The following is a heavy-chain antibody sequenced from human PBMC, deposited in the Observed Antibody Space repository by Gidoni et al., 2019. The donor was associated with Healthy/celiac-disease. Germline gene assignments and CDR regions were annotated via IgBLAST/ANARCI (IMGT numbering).Heavy chain of an antibody. CDR1: GGSISRGGYY. V-gene: IGHV4-31*03. J-gene: IGHJ4*02. CDR3: AREGDYDSPQGFDY. Sequence: QVQLQESGPGLVKPSQTLSLTCPVSGGSISRGGYYWSWIRQHPGKGLEWIGYIYYSGSTYYNPSLKSRVTISVDTSKNQFSLKLSSVTAADTAVYYCAREGDYDSPQGFDYWGQGTLVTVSS. CDR2: IYYSGST. D-gene: IGHD3-22*01.